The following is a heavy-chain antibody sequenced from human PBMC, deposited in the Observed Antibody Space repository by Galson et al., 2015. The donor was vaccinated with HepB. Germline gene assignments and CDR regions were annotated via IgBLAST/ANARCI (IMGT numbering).Heavy chain of an antibody. J-gene: IGHJ6*02. V-gene: IGHV3-9*01. D-gene: IGHD3-9*01. CDR1: GFTFDDYA. CDR3: ARNTISSVDV. Sequence: SLRLSCAASGFTFDDYAMEWVRQAPGKGLEWVSGISWNSNSIEYADSVKGRFTISRDNAKNSLYLQMNSLRPEDTALYYCARNTISSVDVWGQGTTVTVSS. CDR2: ISWNSNSI.